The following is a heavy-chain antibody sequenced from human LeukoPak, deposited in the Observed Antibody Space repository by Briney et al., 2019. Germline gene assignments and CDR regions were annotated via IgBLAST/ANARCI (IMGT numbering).Heavy chain of an antibody. D-gene: IGHD2-2*01. J-gene: IGHJ5*02. CDR2: IIPIFGTA. V-gene: IGHV1-69*13. CDR3: ARGSCSSTSCYHNWFDP. Sequence: GASVKVSCKASGGTFSSYAISWVRQAPGQGLEWMGGIIPIFGTANYAQKFQGRVTITADESTSTAYMELSSLRSGDTAVYYCARGSCSSTSCYHNWFDPWGQGTLVTVSS. CDR1: GGTFSSYA.